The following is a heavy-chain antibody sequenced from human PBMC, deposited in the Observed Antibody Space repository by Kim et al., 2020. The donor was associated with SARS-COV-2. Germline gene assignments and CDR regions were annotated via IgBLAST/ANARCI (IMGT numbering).Heavy chain of an antibody. D-gene: IGHD1-7*01. V-gene: IGHV6-1*01. Sequence: DYAGSGKSRLTNEPDTSKNQFSLQLNSVTPEDTAVYYCARDRPGTTPFDYWGQGTLVTVSS. CDR3: ARDRPGTTPFDY. J-gene: IGHJ4*02.